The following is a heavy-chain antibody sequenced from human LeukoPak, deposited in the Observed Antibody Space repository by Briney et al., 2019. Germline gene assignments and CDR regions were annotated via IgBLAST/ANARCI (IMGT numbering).Heavy chain of an antibody. D-gene: IGHD2-2*01. CDR2: ISSSSSTI. V-gene: IGHV3-48*01. CDR3: ARGTMPAPFDY. J-gene: IGHJ4*02. Sequence: GGSLRLSCAASGFTFSSYSMNWVRQAPGKGLEWVSYISSSSSTIYYADSVKGRFTISRDNAKNSLYLQMNSLGAEDTAVYYCARGTMPAPFDYWGQGTLVTVSS. CDR1: GFTFSSYS.